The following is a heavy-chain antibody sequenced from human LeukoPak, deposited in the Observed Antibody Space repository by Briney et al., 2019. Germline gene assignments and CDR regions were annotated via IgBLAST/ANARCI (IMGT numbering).Heavy chain of an antibody. CDR2: IYHSGSP. J-gene: IGHJ4*02. Sequence: SETLSLTCTVSGYSISSGYYWAWIRQPPGKGLEWIGSIYHSGSPYYNPSLKSRVTISVDTSKNQFSLKLSSVIAADTAVYYCAATYCSSTSCYGGPVDYWGQGTLVTVSS. D-gene: IGHD2-2*01. CDR3: AATYCSSTSCYGGPVDY. CDR1: GYSISSGYY. V-gene: IGHV4-38-2*02.